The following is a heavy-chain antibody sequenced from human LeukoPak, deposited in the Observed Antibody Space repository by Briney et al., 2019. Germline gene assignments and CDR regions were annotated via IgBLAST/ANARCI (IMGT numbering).Heavy chain of an antibody. CDR1: GFTFSSYE. J-gene: IGHJ4*02. CDR3: ARRRAAAGTWYFDY. CDR2: ISSSGSTI. D-gene: IGHD6-13*01. Sequence: GSLRLSCAASGFTFSSYEMNWVRQAPGKGLEWVSYISSSGSTIYYADSVKGRFTISRDNAKNSLYLQMNSLRAEDTAVYYCARRRAAAGTWYFDYWGQGTLVTVSS. V-gene: IGHV3-48*03.